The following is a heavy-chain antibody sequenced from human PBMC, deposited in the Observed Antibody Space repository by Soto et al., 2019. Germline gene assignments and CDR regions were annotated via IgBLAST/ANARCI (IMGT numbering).Heavy chain of an antibody. CDR3: ARLPTIVGVVINYYYYMDV. Sequence: QVQLVQSGAEVKKPGASVKVSCKASGYTFTSYGISWVRQAPGQGLEWMGWISAYNGNTNYAQKLQGRVTMTTDTSTSTAYMELRSLRSDDTAVYYCARLPTIVGVVINYYYYMDVWGKGTTVTVSS. D-gene: IGHD3-3*01. CDR2: ISAYNGNT. J-gene: IGHJ6*03. CDR1: GYTFTSYG. V-gene: IGHV1-18*01.